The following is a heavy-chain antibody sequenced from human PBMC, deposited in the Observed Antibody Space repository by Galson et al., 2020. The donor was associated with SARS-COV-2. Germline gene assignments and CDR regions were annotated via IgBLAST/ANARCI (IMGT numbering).Heavy chain of an antibody. D-gene: IGHD6-13*01. CDR1: GFSLSTNGMR. Sequence: SGPTLVKPTQTLTLTCTFSGFSLSTNGMRVTWIRQPPGKALEWLARIDSDDDKFYSTSLKTRLTISKDTSKNQVVLTMTSMDPVDTATYYCARAPGYSRSWFGYFYYWSQGTLVTVSS. V-gene: IGHV2-70*04. CDR2: IDSDDDK. CDR3: ARAPGYSRSWFGYFYY. J-gene: IGHJ4*02.